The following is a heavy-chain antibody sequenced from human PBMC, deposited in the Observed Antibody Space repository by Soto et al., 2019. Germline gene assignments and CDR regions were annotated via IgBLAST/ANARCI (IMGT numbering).Heavy chain of an antibody. CDR3: ARDRYSYGYAYGMDV. D-gene: IGHD5-18*01. CDR2: IWYDGSNK. Sequence: QVQLVESGGGVVQPGRSLRLSCAASGFTFSSYGMHWVRQAPGKGLEWVVVIWYDGSNKYYADSVKGRFTISRHNSKNPLYLQMNSLRAEDTAVYYCARDRYSYGYAYGMDVWGQGTTVTVSS. V-gene: IGHV3-33*01. CDR1: GFTFSSYG. J-gene: IGHJ6*02.